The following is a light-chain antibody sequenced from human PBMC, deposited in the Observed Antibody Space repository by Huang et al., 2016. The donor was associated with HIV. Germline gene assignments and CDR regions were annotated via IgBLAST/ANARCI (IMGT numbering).Light chain of an antibody. CDR1: RDISTF. CDR2: AES. CDR3: LKYDSAPRT. J-gene: IGKJ1*01. V-gene: IGKV1-27*01. Sequence: MTQSPPSLSASIGDSVTLTCRASRDISTFLAWYQQKPGKPPRLLIYAESILHSGVPSRFSGGGSWTNFTLTVSSLQPEDVANYYWLKYDSAPRTFGQGTKLEL.